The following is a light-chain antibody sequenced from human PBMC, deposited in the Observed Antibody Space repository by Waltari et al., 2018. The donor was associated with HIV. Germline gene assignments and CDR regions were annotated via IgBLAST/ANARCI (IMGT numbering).Light chain of an antibody. CDR3: SPAGDNCVVF. CDR2: DVT. J-gene: IGLJ2*01. V-gene: IGLV2-8*01. Sequence: QSALTQPHSASGSPGQSVPLSCTGTSNDVGAYDYVSWYQQPPGRAPKLLIYDVTRRRPGGPDRLSGAKYCNTAALLVSGLQAEDDGHDYFSPAGDNCVVFFGGGTKLTVL. CDR1: SNDVGAYDY.